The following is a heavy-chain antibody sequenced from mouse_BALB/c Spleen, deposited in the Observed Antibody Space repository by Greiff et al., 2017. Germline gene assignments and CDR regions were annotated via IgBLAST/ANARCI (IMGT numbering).Heavy chain of an antibody. V-gene: IGHV5-9-4*01. Sequence: EVKLMESGGGLVKPGGSLKLSCAASGFTFSSYAMSWVRQSPEKRLEWVAEISSGGSYTYYPDTVTGRFTISRDNAKNTLYLEMSSLRSEDTAMYYCARIYYDYDYYAMDYWGQGTSVTVSS. CDR2: ISSGGSYT. D-gene: IGHD2-4*01. CDR3: ARIYYDYDYYAMDY. J-gene: IGHJ4*01. CDR1: GFTFSSYA.